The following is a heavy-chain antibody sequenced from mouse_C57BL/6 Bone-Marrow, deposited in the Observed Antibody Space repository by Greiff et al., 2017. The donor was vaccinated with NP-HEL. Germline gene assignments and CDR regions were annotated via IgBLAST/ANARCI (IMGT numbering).Heavy chain of an antibody. D-gene: IGHD4-1*01. CDR3: ASDKGTGSFAY. CDR2: IWGVGST. V-gene: IGHV2-6*01. Sequence: VKLMESGPGLVAPSQSLSITCTVSGFSLTSYGVAWVRQSPGKGLEWLGVIWGVGSTNYNSALKSRLSISKDNSKSQVFLKMNSRQTDDTAMYYCASDKGTGSFAYWGQGTLVTVSA. CDR1: GFSLTSYG. J-gene: IGHJ3*01.